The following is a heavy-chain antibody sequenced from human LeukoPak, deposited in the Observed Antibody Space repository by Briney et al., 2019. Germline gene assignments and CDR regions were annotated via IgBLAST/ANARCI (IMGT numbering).Heavy chain of an antibody. J-gene: IGHJ5*02. CDR1: GFTFSSYA. CDR2: LSYDGSNK. CDR3: ARELWFGELLYWFDP. Sequence: PGRSLRLSCAASGFTFSSYAMHWVRQAPGKGLEWVAVLSYDGSNKYYADSVKGRFSISRDNSKNTLYLQKNSLRAEDTAVYYCARELWFGELLYWFDPWGQGTLVTVSS. V-gene: IGHV3-30*04. D-gene: IGHD3-10*01.